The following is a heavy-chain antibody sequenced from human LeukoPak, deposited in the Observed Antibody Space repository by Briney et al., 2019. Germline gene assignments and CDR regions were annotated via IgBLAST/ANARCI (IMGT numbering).Heavy chain of an antibody. J-gene: IGHJ4*02. CDR2: INGDGSST. CDR3: ARALGDI. V-gene: IGHV3-74*01. CDR1: GFTFSTYW. Sequence: GGSLRLSCAAPGFTFSTYWMHWVRQAPGKGLVWVSRINGDGSSTSYGVSVEGRFTISRDNAKNTLYLQMNGLRVEDTAVYYCARALGDIRGQGTLVTVSS.